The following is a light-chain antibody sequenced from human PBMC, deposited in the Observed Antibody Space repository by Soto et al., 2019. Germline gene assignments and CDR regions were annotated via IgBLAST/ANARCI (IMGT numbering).Light chain of an antibody. J-gene: IGKJ2*01. V-gene: IGKV3-20*01. CDR2: GAS. CDR3: LLYFRPDRYT. Sequence: EIVLTQTPGTLSLSPGERSTLSCRASQSVTSRHLAWYQQKPGQAPRLLIYGASTRATGIPDRFSGSGSDTEFSLSIRRRDTEDFAMDYCLLYFRPDRYTVGPGTKLQFK. CDR1: QSVTSRH.